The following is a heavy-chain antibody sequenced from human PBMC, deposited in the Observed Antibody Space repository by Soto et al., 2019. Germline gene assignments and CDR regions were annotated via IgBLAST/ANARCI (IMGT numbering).Heavy chain of an antibody. CDR1: GFTFSSYA. CDR2: ISGSGGST. D-gene: IGHD2-15*01. CDR3: AKVKDSSDAFDI. V-gene: IGHV3-23*01. Sequence: GGSLRLSCAASGFTFSSYAMSWVRQAPGKGLEWVSAISGSGGSTYYADSVKARFTISRDNTKNTLYLQMNSLRAEDSGVYDDAKVKDSSDAFDIWGQGTMVTVSS. J-gene: IGHJ3*02.